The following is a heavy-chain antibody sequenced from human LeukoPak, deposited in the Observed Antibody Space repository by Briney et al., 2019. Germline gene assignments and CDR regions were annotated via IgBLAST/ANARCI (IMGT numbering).Heavy chain of an antibody. CDR1: GGTFSSYA. CDR2: ISAYNGNT. CDR3: AREQGYYYYYMDV. Sequence: ASVKVSCKASGGTFSSYAISWVRQAPGQGLEWMGWISAYNGNTNYAQKLQGRVTMTTDTSTSTAYMELRSLRSDDTAVYYCAREQGYYYYYMDVWGKGTTVTVSS. V-gene: IGHV1-18*01. J-gene: IGHJ6*03.